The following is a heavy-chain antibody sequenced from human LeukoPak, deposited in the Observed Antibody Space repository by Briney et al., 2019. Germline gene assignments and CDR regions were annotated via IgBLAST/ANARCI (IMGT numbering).Heavy chain of an antibody. CDR2: INSDGSSP. CDR3: ARAVAGTYFDS. D-gene: IGHD6-19*01. J-gene: IGHJ4*02. Sequence: GGSLRLSCAASGFTFSDYWMHWVRQAPGKGPVWVSRINSDGSSPTYADSVKGRFTISRDNAKNTLYLQMNSLRAEDTAVYYCARAVAGTYFDSWGQGTLVTVSS. CDR1: GFTFSDYW. V-gene: IGHV3-74*01.